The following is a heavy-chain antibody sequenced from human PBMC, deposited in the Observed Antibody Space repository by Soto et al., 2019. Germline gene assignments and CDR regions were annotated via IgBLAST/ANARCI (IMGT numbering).Heavy chain of an antibody. J-gene: IGHJ6*02. D-gene: IGHD4-4*01. Sequence: QVQLVESGGGVVQPGRSLRLSCAASGFTFSSYAMHWVRQAPGKGLEWVAVISYDGSNKYYADSVKGRFTISRDNSKNTLYLQMNSLRAEDTAVYYCARVPLDYSIDYGIDVWGQGTTVTVSS. CDR2: ISYDGSNK. V-gene: IGHV3-30-3*01. CDR3: ARVPLDYSIDYGIDV. CDR1: GFTFSSYA.